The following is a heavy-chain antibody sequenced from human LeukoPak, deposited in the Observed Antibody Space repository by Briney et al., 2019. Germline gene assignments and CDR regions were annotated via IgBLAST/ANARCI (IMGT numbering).Heavy chain of an antibody. J-gene: IGHJ4*02. Sequence: GGSLRLSCAASGFTFSSYCMHWVRQAPGKGLVWVSRIDGDGSSTNYADSVKGRFTISRDNARNTLYLQMNSLRAEDTVVYYCARSIVGACFDCWGQGTLVTVSS. CDR1: GFTFSSYC. D-gene: IGHD1-26*01. CDR2: IDGDGSST. CDR3: ARSIVGACFDC. V-gene: IGHV3-74*01.